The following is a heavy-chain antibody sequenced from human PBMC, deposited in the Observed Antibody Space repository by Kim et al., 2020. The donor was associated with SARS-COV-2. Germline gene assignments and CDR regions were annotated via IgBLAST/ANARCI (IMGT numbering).Heavy chain of an antibody. CDR1: GFTFGDYA. CDR2: IRSKAYGGTT. D-gene: IGHD4-17*01. Sequence: GGSLRLSCIASGFTFGDYAMSWFRQAPGKGLEWVGFIRSKAYGGTTENAASVKGRFTISRDDSKSIAYLQMNSLKTEDTAVYYCTRSPNDYGNYGDYWGQGTLVTVSS. CDR3: TRSPNDYGNYGDY. V-gene: IGHV3-49*03. J-gene: IGHJ4*02.